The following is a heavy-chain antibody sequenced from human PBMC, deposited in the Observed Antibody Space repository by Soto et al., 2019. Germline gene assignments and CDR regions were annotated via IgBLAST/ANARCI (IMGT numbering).Heavy chain of an antibody. D-gene: IGHD2-2*01. V-gene: IGHV1-46*01. CDR1: GYTFTSYY. J-gene: IGHJ4*02. CDR2: INPSGGSP. Sequence: GASVKVSCKASGYTFTSYYMHWVRQAPGQGLEWMGIINPSGGSPSYAQKFQGRITMTRDTSTSTVYMELSSLRSEDTAVYYCARVPAALNYFDYLCQGALGTVCS. CDR3: ARVPAALNYFDY.